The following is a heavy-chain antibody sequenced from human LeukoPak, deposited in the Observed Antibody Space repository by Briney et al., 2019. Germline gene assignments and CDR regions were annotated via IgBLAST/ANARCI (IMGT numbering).Heavy chain of an antibody. CDR2: INHSGST. J-gene: IGHJ4*02. CDR3: ARSLGDY. CDR1: GGSFSGYY. Sequence: SETLSLTCAVYGGSFSGYYWSWIRQPPGKGLEWIGEINHSGSTNYNPSLKSRVTISVDTSKNQFSLKLSSVTAADTAVYYCARSLGDYWGQGTLVTVSS. V-gene: IGHV4-34*01.